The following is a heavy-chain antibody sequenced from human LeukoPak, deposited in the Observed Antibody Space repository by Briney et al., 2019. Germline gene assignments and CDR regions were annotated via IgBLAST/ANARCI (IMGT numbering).Heavy chain of an antibody. V-gene: IGHV3-23*01. D-gene: IGHD3-22*01. Sequence: GGSLRLSCAASGFTFSSYAMSWVRQAPGKGLEWVSVISGSGSSTYYADSVKGRFTISRDNSKNTLYLQMNSLRAEDTAVYYCAKNYYDSSGLFDYWGQGTLVIVSS. CDR1: GFTFSSYA. CDR2: ISGSGSST. CDR3: AKNYYDSSGLFDY. J-gene: IGHJ4*02.